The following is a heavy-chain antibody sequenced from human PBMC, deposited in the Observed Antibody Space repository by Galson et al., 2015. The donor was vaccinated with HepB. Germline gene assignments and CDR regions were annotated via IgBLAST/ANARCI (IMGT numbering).Heavy chain of an antibody. J-gene: IGHJ4*02. D-gene: IGHD2-2*01. CDR3: ARAHGYCSSTSCQLYYFDY. V-gene: IGHV3-21*01. Sequence: SLRLSCAASGFTFSSYSMNWVRQAPGKGLEWVSSISSSSSYIYYADSVKDRFTISRDNAKNSLYLQMNSLRAEDTAVYYCARAHGYCSSTSCQLYYFDYWGQGTLVTVSS. CDR2: ISSSSSYI. CDR1: GFTFSSYS.